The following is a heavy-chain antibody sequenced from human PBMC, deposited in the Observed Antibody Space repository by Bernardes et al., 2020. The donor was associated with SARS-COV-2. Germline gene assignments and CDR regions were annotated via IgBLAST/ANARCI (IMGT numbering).Heavy chain of an antibody. Sequence: SESLSLTCTVSGASISGSRYYWAWLLQTPGKGLEWIGGIFYSGSAYFNPSLKSRSTISVDRSKNQFSLKLSSVTAADTAVYYCASPGKDYSNYLGAFDIWGQGTLVTVSS. D-gene: IGHD4-4*01. J-gene: IGHJ3*02. CDR3: ASPGKDYSNYLGAFDI. CDR1: GASISGSRYY. V-gene: IGHV4-39*01. CDR2: IFYSGSA.